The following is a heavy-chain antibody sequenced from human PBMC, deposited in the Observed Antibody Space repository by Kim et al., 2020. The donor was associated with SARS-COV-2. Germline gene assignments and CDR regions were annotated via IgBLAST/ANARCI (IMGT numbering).Heavy chain of an antibody. D-gene: IGHD3-3*01. J-gene: IGHJ5*02. CDR3: ARRFLEVNNWFDP. V-gene: IGHV1-69*01. Sequence: YAQKVQGRVTITADESTSTAYMELSSLRSEDTAVYYCARRFLEVNNWFDPWGQGTLVTVSS.